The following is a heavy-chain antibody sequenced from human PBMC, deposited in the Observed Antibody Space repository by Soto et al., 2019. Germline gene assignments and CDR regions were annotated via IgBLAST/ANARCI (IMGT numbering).Heavy chain of an antibody. CDR3: ARAQIDYSGAFDI. Sequence: EVQLVESGGGLVQPGGSLRLSCAASGFTFSSYEMNWVRQAPGKGLEWVSYISSSGSTIYYADSVKGRFTISRDNAKNSLYLQMNSLRAEDTAVYYCARAQIDYSGAFDIWGQGTMVTVSS. V-gene: IGHV3-48*03. J-gene: IGHJ3*02. D-gene: IGHD4-17*01. CDR2: ISSSGSTI. CDR1: GFTFSSYE.